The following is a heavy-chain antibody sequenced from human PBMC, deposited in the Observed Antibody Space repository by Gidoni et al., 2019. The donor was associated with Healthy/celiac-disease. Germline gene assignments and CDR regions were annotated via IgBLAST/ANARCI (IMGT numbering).Heavy chain of an antibody. V-gene: IGHV3-33*01. D-gene: IGHD3-10*01. J-gene: IGHJ4*02. CDR2: IWYDGSNK. CDR1: GFTFSSYG. Sequence: QVQPVESGGGVVQPGRTLRLSCAASGFTFSSYGMHWVRQAPGKGLEWVAVIWYDGSNKYYADSVKGRFTISRDNSKSTLYLQMNSLRAEDTAVYYCARDSGRWLQFGYFDYWGQGTLVTVSS. CDR3: ARDSGRWLQFGYFDY.